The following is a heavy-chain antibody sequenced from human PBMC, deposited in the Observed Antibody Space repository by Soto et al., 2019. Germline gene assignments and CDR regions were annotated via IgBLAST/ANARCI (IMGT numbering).Heavy chain of an antibody. CDR2: ISAYNGNT. V-gene: IGHV1-18*01. CDR3: ARVISGNYNDY. CDR1: GYTFTSYG. J-gene: IGHJ4*02. D-gene: IGHD1-26*01. Sequence: ASVKVSCKASGYTFTSYGIRWVLQAPGQGLEWMGWISAYNGNTNYAQKLQGRVTMTTDTSTTTAYMDLRSLRSDDTAVYYCARVISGNYNDYWGEGTQVTVSS.